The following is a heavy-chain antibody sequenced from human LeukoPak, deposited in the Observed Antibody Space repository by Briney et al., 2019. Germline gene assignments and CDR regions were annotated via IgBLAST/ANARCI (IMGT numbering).Heavy chain of an antibody. V-gene: IGHV4-34*01. CDR2: INHSGST. Sequence: SETLSLTCAAYGGSFSGYYWSWIRQPPGKGLEWIGEINHSGSTNYNPSLKSRVTISVDTSKNQFSLKLSSVTAADTAVYYCARVPRGHRLWSSASEYWGQGTLVTVSS. J-gene: IGHJ4*02. CDR3: ARVPRGHRLWSSASEY. D-gene: IGHD2-15*01. CDR1: GGSFSGYY.